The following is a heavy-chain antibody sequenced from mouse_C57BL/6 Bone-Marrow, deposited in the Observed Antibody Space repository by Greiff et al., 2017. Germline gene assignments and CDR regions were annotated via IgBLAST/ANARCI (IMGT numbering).Heavy chain of an antibody. J-gene: IGHJ1*03. Sequence: VKLQQPGAELVKPGASVKMSCTASGYTFTSYWLTWVKQRPGQDLEWIGDIYPGSGSTNYNEKFKNKATLTVDTSSSTAYMQLSSLTSEDSAVYYCARPYNSNYWYFDVWGTGTTVTVSA. CDR3: ARPYNSNYWYFDV. V-gene: IGHV1-55*01. CDR1: GYTFTSYW. D-gene: IGHD2-5*01. CDR2: IYPGSGST.